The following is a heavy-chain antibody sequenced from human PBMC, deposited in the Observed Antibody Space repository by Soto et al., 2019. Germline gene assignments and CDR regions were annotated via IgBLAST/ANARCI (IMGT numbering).Heavy chain of an antibody. D-gene: IGHD1-1*01. CDR2: IRHSGST. Sequence: SETLSLTCAVYGGSFSGYYWSWIRQPPGQGLEWIGEIRHSGSTNYNPSLKSRVTISVDTSKNQFSLKLSSVTAADTAVYYCARGSSHPLRLERPNRPFDYWGQRTLVTAPQ. CDR1: GGSFSGYY. CDR3: ARGSSHPLRLERPNRPFDY. J-gene: IGHJ4*02. V-gene: IGHV4-34*01.